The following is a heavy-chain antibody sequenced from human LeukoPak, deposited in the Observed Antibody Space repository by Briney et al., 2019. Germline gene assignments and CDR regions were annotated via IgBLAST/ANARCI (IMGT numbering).Heavy chain of an antibody. CDR3: ARLGGFGIAAAGNRPEIRDY. V-gene: IGHV4-34*01. CDR2: INHSGST. J-gene: IGHJ4*02. CDR1: GGSFSGYY. D-gene: IGHD6-13*01. Sequence: PSETLSLTCAVYGGSFSGYYWSWIRQPPGKGPEWIGEINHSGSTNYNPSLKSRVTISVDTSKNQFSLKLSSVTAADTAVYYCARLGGFGIAAAGNRPEIRDYWGQGTLVTVSS.